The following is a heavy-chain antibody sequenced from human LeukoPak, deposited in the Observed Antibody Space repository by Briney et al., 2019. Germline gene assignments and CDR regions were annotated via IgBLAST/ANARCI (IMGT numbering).Heavy chain of an antibody. V-gene: IGHV4-59*12. Sequence: SETLSLTCTVSGGSISSYYWSWIRQPPGKGLEWIGYIYYSGSTNYNPSLKSRVTISVDTSKNQFSLKLSSVTAADTAVYYCARDTRGIQLWPYFDYWGQGTLVTVSS. J-gene: IGHJ4*02. CDR2: IYYSGST. D-gene: IGHD5-18*01. CDR1: GGSISSYY. CDR3: ARDTRGIQLWPYFDY.